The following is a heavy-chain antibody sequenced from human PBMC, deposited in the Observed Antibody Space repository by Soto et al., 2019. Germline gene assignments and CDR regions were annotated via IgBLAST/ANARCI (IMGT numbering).Heavy chain of an antibody. D-gene: IGHD3-9*01. J-gene: IGHJ6*02. CDR3: AKEGQFYDILTGYRSYYGMDV. Sequence: PGGSLRLSCAASGFSFSSYGMHWVRQAPGKGLEWVAVIWYDGSNKYYADSVKGRFTISRDNSKNTLYLQMNSLRAEDTAVYYCAKEGQFYDILTGYRSYYGMDVWGQGTTVTVSS. CDR1: GFSFSSYG. V-gene: IGHV3-30*02. CDR2: IWYDGSNK.